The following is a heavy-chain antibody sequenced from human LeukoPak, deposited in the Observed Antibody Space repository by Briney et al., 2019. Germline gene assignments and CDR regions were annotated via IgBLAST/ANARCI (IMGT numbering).Heavy chain of an antibody. V-gene: IGHV3-7*03. CDR2: IKQDGSEK. D-gene: IGHD5-12*01. J-gene: IGHJ4*02. CDR1: GFTFSSYW. Sequence: GGSPRLSCAASGFTFSSYWVSWVRQAPGKGLEWVANIKQDGSEKYYVDSVKGRFTISRDNAKNSLYLQMNSLRAEDTAVYYCAREPTGYDYWGQGTLVTVSS. CDR3: AREPTGYDY.